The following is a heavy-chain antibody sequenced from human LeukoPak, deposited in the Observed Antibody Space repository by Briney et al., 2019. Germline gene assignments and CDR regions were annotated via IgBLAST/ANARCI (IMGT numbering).Heavy chain of an antibody. V-gene: IGHV4-4*09. Sequence: SETLSLTCTVSGGSISSYYWSWIRQPPGKGLEWIGNIYTSGSTNYNPSLGGRATMSLDTYKNHISLTLSSVTGADADVYFCARCICSTSCFGYWGQGTLVTVSS. CDR3: ARCICSTSCFGY. CDR2: IYTSGST. J-gene: IGHJ4*02. D-gene: IGHD2-8*01. CDR1: GGSISSYY.